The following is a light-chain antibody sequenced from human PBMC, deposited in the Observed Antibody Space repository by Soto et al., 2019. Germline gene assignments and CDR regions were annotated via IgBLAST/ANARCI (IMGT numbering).Light chain of an antibody. CDR1: QDISNY. V-gene: IGKV1-33*01. CDR3: QQYDNLPWT. Sequence: DIQMTQSPSPLSASVGDRVTITCQASQDISNYLNWYQQKPGKAPKLLIYDASNLETGVPSRFSGSGSGTDFTFTISSLQPEDIATYYCQQYDNLPWTFAQGTKVDIK. CDR2: DAS. J-gene: IGKJ1*01.